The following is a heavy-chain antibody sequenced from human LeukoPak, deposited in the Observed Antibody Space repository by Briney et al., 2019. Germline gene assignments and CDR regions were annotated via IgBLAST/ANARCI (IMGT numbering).Heavy chain of an antibody. D-gene: IGHD3-22*01. V-gene: IGHV3-21*01. Sequence: PGGSLRLSCAASGFTFSSYSMNWVRQAPGKGLEWVSSISSSSSYIYYADSVKGRFTISRDNAKNSLYLQMNSLRAEDTAVYYCARDPYYYDSSGGRDYWGQGTLVTVSS. CDR2: ISSSSSYI. CDR1: GFTFSSYS. J-gene: IGHJ4*02. CDR3: ARDPYYYDSSGGRDY.